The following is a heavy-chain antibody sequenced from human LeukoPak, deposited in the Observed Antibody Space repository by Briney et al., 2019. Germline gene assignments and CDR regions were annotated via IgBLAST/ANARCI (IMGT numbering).Heavy chain of an antibody. J-gene: IGHJ3*02. CDR2: IYYKSKWYN. CDR1: GDSVSVNSDV. D-gene: IGHD7-27*01. CDR3: ARDADWGYDAFDI. V-gene: IGHV6-1*01. Sequence: SQTLSLTCAISGDSVSVNSDVWNWIRQSPSRGLEWLGRIYYKSKWYNDYAVSVKSRITISPDTSKNQFSLQLNAVTPEDTAVYYCARDADWGYDAFDIWGQGTMVTVSS.